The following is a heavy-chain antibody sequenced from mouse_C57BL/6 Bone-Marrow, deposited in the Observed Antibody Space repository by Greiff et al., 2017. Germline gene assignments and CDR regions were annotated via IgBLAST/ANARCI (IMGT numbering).Heavy chain of an antibody. D-gene: IGHD1-1*01. J-gene: IGHJ1*03. CDR2: IDPANGNT. V-gene: IGHV14-3*01. CDR1: GFNIKNTY. Sequence: VQLKQSVAELVRPGASVKLSCTASGFNIKNTYMHWVKQRPEQGLEWIGRIDPANGNTKYAPKFQGKATITADTSSNTAYLQLSSLTSEDTAIYYCARGGYYGSSSYWYFDVWGTGTTVTVSS. CDR3: ARGGYYGSSSYWYFDV.